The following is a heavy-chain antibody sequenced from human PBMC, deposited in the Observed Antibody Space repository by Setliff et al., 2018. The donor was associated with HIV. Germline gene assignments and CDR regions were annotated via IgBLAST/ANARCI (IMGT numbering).Heavy chain of an antibody. J-gene: IGHJ4*02. V-gene: IGHV3-30*02. CDR3: AKEDQRVTSVDY. Sequence: PGGSLRLSCAASGFTFSSYGMHWVRQAPGKGLEWVAFIRYDGNNKYYADSVKGRFTISRDNSKNTLFLQMNSLRSEDTAVYYCAKEDQRVTSVDYWGQGTPVTVSS. D-gene: IGHD2-2*01. CDR1: GFTFSSYG. CDR2: IRYDGNNK.